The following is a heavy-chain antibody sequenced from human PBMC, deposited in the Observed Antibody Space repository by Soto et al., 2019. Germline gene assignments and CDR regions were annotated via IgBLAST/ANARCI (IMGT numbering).Heavy chain of an antibody. V-gene: IGHV1-69*12. CDR2: IIPIFGTA. D-gene: IGHD3-16*01. J-gene: IGHJ4*02. CDR3: ARGQTGGGWGYYFDY. CDR1: GGTFSSYA. Sequence: QVQLVQSGAEVKKPGSSVKVSCKASGGTFSSYAIDWVRQAPGQVLEWMGGIIPIFGTADYAQKVQGRGTITADDSTSTAYMELSSLRSEDTAVYYCARGQTGGGWGYYFDYWGQGTLVTVSS.